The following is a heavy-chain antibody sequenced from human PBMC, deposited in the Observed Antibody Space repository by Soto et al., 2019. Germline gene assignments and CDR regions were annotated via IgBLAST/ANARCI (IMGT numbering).Heavy chain of an antibody. J-gene: IGHJ6*02. CDR3: AKAADSSSYGMDV. Sequence: GGSLRLSCAASGLIFSSYAMNWVRQAPGKGLAWVSVISGSGGSTYYADSVKGRFTISRDNSKNTLYLQMNSLRAEDTAVYYCAKAADSSSYGMDVWGQGTTVTVSS. CDR2: ISGSGGST. CDR1: GLIFSSYA. V-gene: IGHV3-23*01. D-gene: IGHD6-6*01.